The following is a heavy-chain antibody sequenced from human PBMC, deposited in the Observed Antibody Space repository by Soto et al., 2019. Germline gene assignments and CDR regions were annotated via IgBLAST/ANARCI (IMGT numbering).Heavy chain of an antibody. D-gene: IGHD6-19*01. Sequence: ASVKVSCKASGYTFSGFYMHWVRQAPGQGLEWMGWINPNSGGTKSAEKFQGRVTMTRDTSISTAYMELSRLTSDDTAVYYCAGAAVTGTAGLDFWGQGTLVTVSS. V-gene: IGHV1-2*02. CDR1: GYTFSGFY. CDR3: AGAAVTGTAGLDF. J-gene: IGHJ4*02. CDR2: INPNSGGT.